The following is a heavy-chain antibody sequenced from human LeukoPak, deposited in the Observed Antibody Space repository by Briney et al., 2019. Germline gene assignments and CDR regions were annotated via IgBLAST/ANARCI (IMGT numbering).Heavy chain of an antibody. CDR2: MRQDGSDK. V-gene: IGHV3-7*01. CDR1: GFTFSSNW. D-gene: IGHD2-15*01. Sequence: PGGSLRLSCAASGFTFSSNWMSWVRQAPGKGLEWVANMRQDGSDKYYMDSVKGRFTISRDNAKNSLSLQMNSLRVEDTAVYYCARDRDCGDGGCYPHFDYWGQGVRVTVSS. CDR3: ARDRDCGDGGCYPHFDY. J-gene: IGHJ4*02.